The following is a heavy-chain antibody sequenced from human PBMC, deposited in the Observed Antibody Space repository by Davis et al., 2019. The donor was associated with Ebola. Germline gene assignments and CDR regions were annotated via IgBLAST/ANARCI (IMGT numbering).Heavy chain of an antibody. Sequence: ASVKVSCKASGGTFSSYAISWVRQAPGQGLEWMGWISAYNGNTNYAQKLQGRVTMTTDTSTSTAYMELRSLRSDDTAVYYCARGYIVVVPAAILDYYYYGMDVWGQGTTVTVSS. V-gene: IGHV1-18*01. D-gene: IGHD2-2*02. CDR3: ARGYIVVVPAAILDYYYYGMDV. CDR1: GGTFSSYA. J-gene: IGHJ6*02. CDR2: ISAYNGNT.